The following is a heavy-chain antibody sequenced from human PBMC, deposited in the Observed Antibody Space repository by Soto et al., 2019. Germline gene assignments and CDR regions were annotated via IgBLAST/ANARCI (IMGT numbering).Heavy chain of an antibody. CDR1: GFPFGNYD. Sequence: QVELVESGGGVVQPGRSLRLSCAASGFPFGNYDMHWVRQAPGKGLEWVAVIWTDGTNKYYGDSVKGRFVISRDNSKNLLYLQMDSLRGEDTAVYYCARVPRDLGTGYYFDYWGQGTLVTVSS. V-gene: IGHV3-33*01. J-gene: IGHJ4*02. CDR3: ARVPRDLGTGYYFDY. D-gene: IGHD1-1*01. CDR2: IWTDGTNK.